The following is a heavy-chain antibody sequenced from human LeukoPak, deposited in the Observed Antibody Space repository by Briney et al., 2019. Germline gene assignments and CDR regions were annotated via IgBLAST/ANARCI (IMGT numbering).Heavy chain of an antibody. CDR3: AREDNSSNHPQDY. D-gene: IGHD6-6*01. J-gene: IGHJ4*02. Sequence: GASVKVSCKASGYTFTGYYMHWVRQAPGQGLEWMGWINPNSGGTNYAQKFQGRVTMTRDTSISTAYMELSRLRSDDTAVYYCAREDNSSNHPQDYWGQGTLVTASS. CDR2: INPNSGGT. CDR1: GYTFTGYY. V-gene: IGHV1-2*02.